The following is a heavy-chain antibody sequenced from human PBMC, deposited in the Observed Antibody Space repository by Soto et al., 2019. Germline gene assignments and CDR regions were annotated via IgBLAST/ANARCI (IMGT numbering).Heavy chain of an antibody. CDR1: GGSISSYY. CDR3: ARLPGYSSGVFDY. CDR2: IYYSGST. D-gene: IGHD6-19*01. V-gene: IGHV4-59*01. J-gene: IGHJ4*02. Sequence: LETLSLTCTVSGGSISSYYWSWIRQPPGKGLEWIGYIYYSGSTSYNPSLKSRVTISVDTSKNQFSLKLSSVTAADTAVFYCARLPGYSSGVFDYWGQGTLVTVSS.